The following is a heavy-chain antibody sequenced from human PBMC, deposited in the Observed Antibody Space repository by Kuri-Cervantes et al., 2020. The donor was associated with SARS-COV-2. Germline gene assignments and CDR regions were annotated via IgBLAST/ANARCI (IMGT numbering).Heavy chain of an antibody. CDR2: IFSNDEK. J-gene: IGHJ4*02. CDR3: VRIRAATVIADY. Sequence: ESLKISCAASGFTFSNAWVSWIRQPPGKALEWLAHIFSNDEKSYSTSLKSRLAISKDTSKSQVVLTMTNMDPVDTATYYCVRIRAATVIADYWGQGTLVTVSS. V-gene: IGHV2-26*01. D-gene: IGHD4-11*01. CDR1: GFTFSNAW.